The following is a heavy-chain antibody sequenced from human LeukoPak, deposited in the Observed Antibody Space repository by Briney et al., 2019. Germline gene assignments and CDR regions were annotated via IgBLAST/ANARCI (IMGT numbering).Heavy chain of an antibody. CDR1: GFTFTRYW. CDR2: IKQDGSEQ. V-gene: IGHV3-7*01. D-gene: IGHD3-3*01. CDR3: ARVSRSGYYGEY. J-gene: IGHJ4*02. Sequence: GGSQRLSCAASGFTFTRYWMAWVRQAPGKGLEWVANIKQDGSEQYHVDSVRGRFTMSRDNTKNIVFLQMDSLRVKDTAVYYCARVSRSGYYGEYWGQGTTVTVSS.